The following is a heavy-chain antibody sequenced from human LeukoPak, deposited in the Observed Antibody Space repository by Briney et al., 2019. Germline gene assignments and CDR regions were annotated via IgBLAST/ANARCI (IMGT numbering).Heavy chain of an antibody. J-gene: IGHJ3*02. CDR3: ARGPGVTTVTRRAFDI. V-gene: IGHV3-30*04. CDR1: GFTFSSYA. CDR2: ISYDGSNK. Sequence: PGGSLRLSCAASGFTFSSYAMHWVRQAPGKGLEWVAVISYDGSNKYYADSVKGRFTISRDNSKNTLYLQMNSLRAEDTAVYYCARGPGVTTVTRRAFDIWGQGTMVTVSS. D-gene: IGHD4-17*01.